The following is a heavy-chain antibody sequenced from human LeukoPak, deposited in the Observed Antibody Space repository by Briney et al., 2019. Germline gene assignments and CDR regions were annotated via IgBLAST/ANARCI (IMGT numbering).Heavy chain of an antibody. Sequence: SETLSLTCTVSGGSISGSTYYWGWIRQPPGKGLEWMGTIYYSGSTYYNPSLKSRVTISVETSKNQFSLKLSSVTAADTAVYYCARLAGRFSHYMDVWGKGTTVTVSS. CDR3: ARLAGRFSHYMDV. D-gene: IGHD6-6*01. CDR1: GGSISGSTYY. J-gene: IGHJ6*03. V-gene: IGHV4-39*07. CDR2: IYYSGST.